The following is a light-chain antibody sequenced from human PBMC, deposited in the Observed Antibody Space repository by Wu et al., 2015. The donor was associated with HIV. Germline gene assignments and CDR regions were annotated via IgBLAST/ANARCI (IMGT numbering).Light chain of an antibody. J-gene: IGKJ1*01. CDR1: QSVSTF. Sequence: EIVLTQSPATLSLSPGERATLSCRASQSVSTFLAWYQQKPGQAPRLLIYGVSNRATGIPARFSGSGSGTDFTLTISSLEPEDFAIYYCQQRSVWPWTFGQGTKVDIK. V-gene: IGKV3-11*01. CDR2: GVS. CDR3: QQRSVWPWT.